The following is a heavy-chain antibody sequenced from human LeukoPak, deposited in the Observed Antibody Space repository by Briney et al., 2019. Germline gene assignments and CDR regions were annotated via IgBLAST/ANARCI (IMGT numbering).Heavy chain of an antibody. CDR3: ARGSAYLDS. CDR2: ISSSGSDI. J-gene: IGHJ4*02. CDR1: GFTFSSYS. V-gene: IGHV3-21*01. Sequence: GGSLRLSCAASGFTFSSYSMNWVRQAPGKGLEWVSSISSSGSDIPYADSVKGRFTISRDNARNSLYLQMNSLRAEDTAVYYCARGSAYLDSWGQGTLVTVSS.